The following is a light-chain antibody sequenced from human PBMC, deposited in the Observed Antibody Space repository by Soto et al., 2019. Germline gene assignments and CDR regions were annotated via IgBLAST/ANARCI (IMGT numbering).Light chain of an antibody. J-gene: IGLJ1*01. CDR2: DVT. CDR3: CSYAGTYIYV. V-gene: IGLV2-11*01. Sequence: QSALTQPRSVSGSPGQSVTISCTGTRSDVGGYNYVSWYQQHPGEAPKLIIYDVTKRPSGVPDRFSGSKSGNTASLTISGLQTEDEADYNCCSYAGTYIYVFGTGTKLTVL. CDR1: RSDVGGYNY.